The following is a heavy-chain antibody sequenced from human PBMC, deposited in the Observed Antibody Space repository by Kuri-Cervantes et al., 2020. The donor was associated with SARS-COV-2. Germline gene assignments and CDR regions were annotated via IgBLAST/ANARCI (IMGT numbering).Heavy chain of an antibody. CDR2: INPNSGGT. D-gene: IGHD3-10*01. Sequence: ASVKVSCKASGYTFTSYYMHWVRQAPGQGLEWMGWINPNSGGTNYAQKFQGRATMTRDTSISTAYMELSRLRSDDTAVYYCARGNGSGSGGWFDPWGQGTLVTVSS. CDR3: ARGNGSGSGGWFDP. V-gene: IGHV1-2*02. CDR1: GYTFTSYY. J-gene: IGHJ5*02.